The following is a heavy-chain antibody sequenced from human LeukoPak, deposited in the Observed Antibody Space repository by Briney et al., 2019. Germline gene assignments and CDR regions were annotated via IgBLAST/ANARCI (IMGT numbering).Heavy chain of an antibody. CDR1: GFTFSSYW. D-gene: IGHD2-2*01. CDR3: ARDLVVVPAAPIYY. J-gene: IGHJ4*02. CDR2: LKQDGSEK. Sequence: GGSLRLSCAASGFTFSSYWMSWVRQAPGKGLEWVANLKQDGSEKYYVDSVKGRFTISGDNAKNSLYLQMNSLRAEDTAVYYCARDLVVVPAAPIYYWGQGTLVTVSS. V-gene: IGHV3-7*01.